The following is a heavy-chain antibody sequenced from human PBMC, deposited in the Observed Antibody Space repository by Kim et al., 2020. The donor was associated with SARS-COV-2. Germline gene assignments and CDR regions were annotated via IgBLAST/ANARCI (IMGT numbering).Heavy chain of an antibody. CDR3: ARGGAVLRYFDWLRDYGMDV. Sequence: SETLSLTCTVSGGSISSGSYYWSWIRQPAGKGLEWIGRIYTSGSTNYNPSLKSRVTISVDTSKNQFSLKLSSVTAADTAVYYCARGGAVLRYFDWLRDYGMDVWGQGTTVTVSS. D-gene: IGHD3-9*01. J-gene: IGHJ6*02. V-gene: IGHV4-61*02. CDR2: IYTSGST. CDR1: GGSISSGSYY.